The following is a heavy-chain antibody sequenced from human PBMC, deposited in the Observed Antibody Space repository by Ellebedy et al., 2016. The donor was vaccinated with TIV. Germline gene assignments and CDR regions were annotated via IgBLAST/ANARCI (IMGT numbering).Heavy chain of an antibody. CDR2: IYSGNNT. CDR3: VRERMPSPT. J-gene: IGHJ5*02. CDR1: GFSVSSNY. V-gene: IGHV3-66*01. D-gene: IGHD2-2*01. Sequence: GESLKISCAASGFSVSSNYMTWVRQAPGKGLEWFSVIYSGNNTHYADSVKGRFTISRDIFKNSVYLQMDRLRAEDTALYYCVRERMPSPTWGQGTLVTVSS.